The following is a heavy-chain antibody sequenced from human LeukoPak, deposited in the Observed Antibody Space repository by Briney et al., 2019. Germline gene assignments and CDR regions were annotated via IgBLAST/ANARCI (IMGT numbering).Heavy chain of an antibody. Sequence: ASVNVSFTASGYTFTIYGISWVRQAPGQGLEWMGWISAYNGNTNYAQKLQGRVTITADESTSTAYMELSSLRSEDTAVYYCARDGGGSRYSYGTDYFDYWGQGTLVTVSS. J-gene: IGHJ4*02. CDR1: GYTFTIYG. V-gene: IGHV1-18*01. D-gene: IGHD5-18*01. CDR3: ARDGGGSRYSYGTDYFDY. CDR2: ISAYNGNT.